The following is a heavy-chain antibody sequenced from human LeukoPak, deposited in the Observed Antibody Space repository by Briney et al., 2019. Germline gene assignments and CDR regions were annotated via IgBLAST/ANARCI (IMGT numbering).Heavy chain of an antibody. D-gene: IGHD3-10*01. CDR3: AKGAELLWFGETSPFDP. V-gene: IGHV3-30*18. J-gene: IGHJ5*02. CDR2: ISYDGSNK. CDR1: GFIFSSYG. Sequence: GRSLRLSCAASGFIFSSYGMHWVRQAPGKGLEWVAVISYDGSNKYYADSVKGRFTISRDNSKNTLYLQMNSLRAEDAAVYYCAKGAELLWFGETSPFDPWGQGALVTVSS.